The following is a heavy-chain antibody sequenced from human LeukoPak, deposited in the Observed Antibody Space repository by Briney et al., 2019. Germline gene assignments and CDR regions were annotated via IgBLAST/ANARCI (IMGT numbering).Heavy chain of an antibody. CDR1: GYSITSYW. CDR3: ARLGGSLAMDY. V-gene: IGHV5-51*01. D-gene: IGHD1-26*01. Sequence: GESLKISCQVSGYSITSYWIAWVRQMPGKGLEWMGIIYPGDSNTRYSPSFQGQVTISADKSISTAYLQWSSLKASDTAMYYCARLGGSLAMDYWGQGTLVTVSS. J-gene: IGHJ4*02. CDR2: IYPGDSNT.